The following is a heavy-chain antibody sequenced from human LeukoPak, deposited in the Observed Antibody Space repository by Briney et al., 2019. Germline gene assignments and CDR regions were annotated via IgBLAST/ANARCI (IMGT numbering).Heavy chain of an antibody. J-gene: IGHJ4*02. D-gene: IGHD5-18*01. Sequence: ASVKVSCKASGYTFTSYGISWVRQAPGQGLEWMGWISAYNGNTNYAQKLQGRVTMTTDTSTSTAYMELRSLRSDDTAVYYCARDSLRGYSYGSAGPLGDYWGQGTLVTVSS. V-gene: IGHV1-18*01. CDR2: ISAYNGNT. CDR1: GYTFTSYG. CDR3: ARDSLRGYSYGSAGPLGDY.